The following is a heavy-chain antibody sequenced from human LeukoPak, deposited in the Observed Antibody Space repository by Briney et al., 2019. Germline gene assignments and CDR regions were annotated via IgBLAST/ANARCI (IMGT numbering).Heavy chain of an antibody. CDR2: INPNSGGT. D-gene: IGHD2-2*01. J-gene: IGHJ4*02. Sequence: ASVKVSCKASGYTFIDFYMHWVRQAPGQGLEWMGRINPNSGGTNYAQKFQGRVTMTRDTSISTAYMELSRLRSDDTAVYYCAREYCTSTSCYFYHFDYWGQGTLVTVSS. V-gene: IGHV1-2*06. CDR3: AREYCTSTSCYFYHFDY. CDR1: GYTFIDFY.